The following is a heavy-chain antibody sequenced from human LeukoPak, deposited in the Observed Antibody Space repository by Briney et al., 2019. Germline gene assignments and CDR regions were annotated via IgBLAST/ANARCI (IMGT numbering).Heavy chain of an antibody. J-gene: IGHJ5*02. V-gene: IGHV1-2*02. CDR1: GYTFTGYY. Sequence: GASVKVSCKASGYTFTGYYMHWVRQAPGQGLEWMGWINPNSGGTNYAQKFQGRVTMTRDTSISTAYMELSRLRSDDTAVYYCARGVAAAGTKLNWLDPWGQGTLVTVSS. CDR2: INPNSGGT. D-gene: IGHD6-13*01. CDR3: ARGVAAAGTKLNWLDP.